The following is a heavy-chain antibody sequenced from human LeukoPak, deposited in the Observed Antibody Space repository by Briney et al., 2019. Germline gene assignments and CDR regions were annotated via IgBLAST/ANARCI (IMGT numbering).Heavy chain of an antibody. CDR1: GFTFSDYG. CDR2: IWFDGSNK. J-gene: IGHJ4*02. D-gene: IGHD3-22*01. V-gene: IGHV3-33*01. CDR3: ARDFDSTGYYPFDLPDY. Sequence: GGSLRLSCAASGFTFSDYGMHWVRQPPGKGLEWVAVIWFDGSNKYYADPVKGRFTVSRDDSKHTVYLQMNSLRAEDTAVYYCARDFDSTGYYPFDLPDYWGQGTLVTVSS.